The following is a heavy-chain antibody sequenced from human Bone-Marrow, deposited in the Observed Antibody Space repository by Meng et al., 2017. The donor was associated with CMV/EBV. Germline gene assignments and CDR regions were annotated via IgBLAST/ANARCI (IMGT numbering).Heavy chain of an antibody. CDR2: ISYDGSNK. J-gene: IGHJ4*02. CDR3: ATDDGSY. D-gene: IGHD2-2*03. Sequence: GGSLRLSCAASGFTFSSYAMHWVRQAPGKGLEWVAVISYDGSNKYYADSVKGRFTISRDNSKNTLYLQMNSLRAEDTSVYYCATDDGSYWGQGTLVDGAS. CDR1: GFTFSSYA. V-gene: IGHV3-30-3*01.